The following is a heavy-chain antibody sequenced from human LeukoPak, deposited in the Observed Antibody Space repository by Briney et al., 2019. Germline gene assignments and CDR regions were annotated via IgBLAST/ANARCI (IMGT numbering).Heavy chain of an antibody. V-gene: IGHV1-2*06. CDR3: ARGYSSSWYDAFDI. D-gene: IGHD6-13*01. J-gene: IGHJ3*02. Sequence: GASVKVSCKASGYTVTGYYMHWVRQAPGQGLEWMGRINPNSGGTNYAQKFQGRVTMTRDTSISTAYMELSRLRSDDTAVYYCARGYSSSWYDAFDIWGQGTMVTVSS. CDR1: GYTVTGYY. CDR2: INPNSGGT.